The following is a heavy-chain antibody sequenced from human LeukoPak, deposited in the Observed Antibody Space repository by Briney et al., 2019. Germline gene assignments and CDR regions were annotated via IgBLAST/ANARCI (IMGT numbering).Heavy chain of an antibody. CDR1: GYTFSDYH. Sequence: GASVTVSCKASGYTFSDYHIHWVRQAPGEGLEWMAWINPNGGPNYAQKFQGRVTVTRDTSISTAYMELSRLTSDDTAVYYCARGVGSPNWFDPWGQGTLLTVSS. J-gene: IGHJ5*02. CDR3: ARGVGSPNWFDP. D-gene: IGHD1-26*01. V-gene: IGHV1-2*02. CDR2: INPNGGP.